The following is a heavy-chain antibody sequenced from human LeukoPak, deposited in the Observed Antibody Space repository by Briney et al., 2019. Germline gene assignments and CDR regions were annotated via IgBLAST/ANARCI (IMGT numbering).Heavy chain of an antibody. CDR1: GFTFSDYY. J-gene: IGHJ4*02. D-gene: IGHD3-22*01. CDR2: ISSSGSTI. CDR3: ARDYHYYDSSGYYPHPYFDY. Sequence: PGGSLRLSCAASGFTFSDYYMSWIRQAPGKGLEWVSYISSSGSTIYYADSVKGRFTISRDNAKNSPYLQMNSLRAEDTAVYYCARDYHYYDSSGYYPHPYFDYWGQGTLVTVSS. V-gene: IGHV3-11*04.